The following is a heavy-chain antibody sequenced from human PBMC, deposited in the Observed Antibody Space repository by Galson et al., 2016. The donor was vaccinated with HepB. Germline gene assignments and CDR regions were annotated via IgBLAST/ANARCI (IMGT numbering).Heavy chain of an antibody. V-gene: IGHV3-74*01. CDR1: GFTFRNHQ. J-gene: IGHJ6*02. Sequence: SLRLSCAVSGFTFRNHQMHWLRQVPGKGLVWVSRIEPDGNSPIYADSVKGRFTISRDNSKNTLYLQMNSLRAEDTAVYYCAKYQAGGPPPRFYGMDVWGQGTTVTVSS. D-gene: IGHD1-26*01. CDR3: AKYQAGGPPPRFYGMDV. CDR2: IEPDGNSP.